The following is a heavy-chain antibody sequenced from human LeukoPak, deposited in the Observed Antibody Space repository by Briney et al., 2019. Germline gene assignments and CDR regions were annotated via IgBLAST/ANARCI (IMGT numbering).Heavy chain of an antibody. Sequence: PLASVKVSCKASGYTFTGYYMHWVRQAPGQGLEWMGWINPNSGGTNYAQKFQGRVTMTRDTSISTAYMELSRLRSDDTAVYYCAGSSGYSSSWYFDYWGQGTLVTVSS. CDR2: INPNSGGT. J-gene: IGHJ4*02. D-gene: IGHD6-13*01. CDR1: GYTFTGYY. V-gene: IGHV1-2*02. CDR3: AGSSGYSSSWYFDY.